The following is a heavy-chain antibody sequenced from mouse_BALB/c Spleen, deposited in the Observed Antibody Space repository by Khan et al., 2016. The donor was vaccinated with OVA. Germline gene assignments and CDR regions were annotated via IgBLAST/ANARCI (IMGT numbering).Heavy chain of an antibody. CDR3: ARRGLRWDFAY. V-gene: IGHV1-7*01. CDR1: GYTFVNYW. J-gene: IGHJ2*01. Sequence: QVQLKESGAELAKPGASVKMSCKASGYTFVNYWILWVRQRLGQGLEWIGYINPSIAYTEYNQNFKDKATLTADKSSSTAYMQLNSLTSEDSADYYCARRGLRWDFAYWGQGTTLTVSS. D-gene: IGHD1-1*01. CDR2: INPSIAYT.